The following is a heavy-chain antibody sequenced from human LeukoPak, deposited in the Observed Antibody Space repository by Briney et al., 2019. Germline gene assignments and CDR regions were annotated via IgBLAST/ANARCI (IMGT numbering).Heavy chain of an antibody. V-gene: IGHV1-69*04. Sequence: SVKVSCKASGGTFSSYAISWVRQAPGQGLEWMGRIIPSLGIANYAQKFQGRVTITADKSTSTAYMELSSLRSEDTAVYYCARSALGIQLWTPFDYWGQGTLVTVSS. D-gene: IGHD5-18*01. CDR1: GGTFSSYA. J-gene: IGHJ4*02. CDR3: ARSALGIQLWTPFDY. CDR2: IIPSLGIA.